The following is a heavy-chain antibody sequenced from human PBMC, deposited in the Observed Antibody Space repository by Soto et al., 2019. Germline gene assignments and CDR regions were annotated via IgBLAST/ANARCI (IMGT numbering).Heavy chain of an antibody. Sequence: KSGGSLRLSCAASGFTFSSYSMNWVRQAPGKGLEWVSSISSSSSYIYYADSVKGRFTISRDNAKNSLYLQMNSLRAEDTAVHYCARDLFTGQEDYYYYGMDVWGQGTTVTVS. V-gene: IGHV3-21*01. CDR2: ISSSSSYI. CDR1: GFTFSSYS. CDR3: ARDLFTGQEDYYYYGMDV. J-gene: IGHJ6*02.